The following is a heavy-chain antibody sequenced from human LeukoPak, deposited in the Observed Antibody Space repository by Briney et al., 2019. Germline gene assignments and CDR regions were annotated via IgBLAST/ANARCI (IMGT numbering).Heavy chain of an antibody. Sequence: SETLSLTCTVSGGSISSSSYYWGWIRQPPGKGLEWIGSIYYSGSTYYNPSLKSRVTISVDTSKNQFSLKLSSVTAADTAVYYCARYVLSVAGTSLWGQGTLVTVSS. V-gene: IGHV4-39*01. D-gene: IGHD6-19*01. CDR2: IYYSGST. CDR3: ARYVLSVAGTSL. J-gene: IGHJ4*02. CDR1: GGSISSSSYY.